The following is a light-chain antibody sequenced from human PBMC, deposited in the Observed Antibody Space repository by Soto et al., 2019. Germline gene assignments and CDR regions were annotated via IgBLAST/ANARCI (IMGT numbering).Light chain of an antibody. V-gene: IGKV3-20*01. CDR3: QQYGSSIT. CDR1: QSVTGNY. CDR2: GAS. Sequence: IVWPQYPDTLSLSPGERATLSCGASQSVTGNYLAWYQQKPGQPPRLLIFGASTRATGIPDRFSGSGSGTDFTLTISRLEPEDFAVYYCQQYGSSITFGQGTRLEIK. J-gene: IGKJ5*01.